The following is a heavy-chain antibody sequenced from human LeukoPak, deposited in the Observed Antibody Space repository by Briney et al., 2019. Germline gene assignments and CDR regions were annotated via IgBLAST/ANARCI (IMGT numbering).Heavy chain of an antibody. V-gene: IGHV3-66*01. D-gene: IGHD6-13*01. J-gene: IGHJ4*02. CDR3: AGRRKEAAAFDD. Sequence: GGSLRLSCAASGFAVSVNYMAWVRLAPGKGLEWVSLLHSDGTTYYAESVKGRFTISTDNSKNTLYLQMNSLRVEDTALYYCAGRRKEAAAFDDWGQGTLVTVSS. CDR1: GFAVSVNY. CDR2: LHSDGTT.